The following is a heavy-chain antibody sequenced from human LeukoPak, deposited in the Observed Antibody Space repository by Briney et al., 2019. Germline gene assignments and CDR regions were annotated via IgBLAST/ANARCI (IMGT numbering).Heavy chain of an antibody. V-gene: IGHV4-59*11. CDR3: ASSGCAYYYYYYMDV. CDR1: GGSISSHY. D-gene: IGHD3-22*01. Sequence: SETLSLTCTVSGGSISSHYWSWIRQPPGKGLEWIGYIYYSGSTNYNPSLKSRVTISVDTSKNQFSLKLSSVTAADTGVYYCASSGCAYYYYYYMDVWGKGPTVPVSS. J-gene: IGHJ6*03. CDR2: IYYSGST.